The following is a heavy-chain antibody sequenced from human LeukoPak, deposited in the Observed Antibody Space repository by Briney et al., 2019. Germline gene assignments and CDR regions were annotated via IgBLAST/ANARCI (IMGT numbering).Heavy chain of an antibody. CDR3: ARRLSPDAFDI. J-gene: IGHJ3*02. D-gene: IGHD2/OR15-2a*01. V-gene: IGHV4-59*08. Sequence: SETLSLTCAVYGGSFSGYYWSWIRQPPGKGLEWIGYIYYSGSTNYNPSLKSRVTISVDTSKNQFSLKLSSVTAADTAVYYCARRLSPDAFDIWGQGTMVTVSS. CDR2: IYYSGST. CDR1: GGSFSGYY.